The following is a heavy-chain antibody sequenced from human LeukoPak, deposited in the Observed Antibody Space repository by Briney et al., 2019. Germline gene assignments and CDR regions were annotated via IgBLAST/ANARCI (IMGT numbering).Heavy chain of an antibody. CDR1: GGTFSSYA. Sequence: SVKVSCKASGGTFSSYAISWVRQAPGQGLEWMGGIIPIFGTANYAQKFQGRVTITTDESTSTAYMELSSLRSEDTAVYYCAKELRSGWFYFDYWGQGTLVTVSS. D-gene: IGHD6-19*01. V-gene: IGHV1-69*05. J-gene: IGHJ4*02. CDR3: AKELRSGWFYFDY. CDR2: IIPIFGTA.